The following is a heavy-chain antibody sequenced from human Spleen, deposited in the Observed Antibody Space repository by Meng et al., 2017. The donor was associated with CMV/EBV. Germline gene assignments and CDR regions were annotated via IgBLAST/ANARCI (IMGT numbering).Heavy chain of an antibody. CDR3: ARGVGLRFLEWLDY. J-gene: IGHJ4*02. D-gene: IGHD3-3*01. V-gene: IGHV3-23*03. Sequence: SGFTFSSYDMRWVRQAPGKGLEWVSVIYSGGSSTYYADSVKGRFTISRDNAKNSLYLQMNSLRAEDTAVYYCARGVGLRFLEWLDYWGQGTLVTVSS. CDR2: IYSGGSST. CDR1: GFTFSSYD.